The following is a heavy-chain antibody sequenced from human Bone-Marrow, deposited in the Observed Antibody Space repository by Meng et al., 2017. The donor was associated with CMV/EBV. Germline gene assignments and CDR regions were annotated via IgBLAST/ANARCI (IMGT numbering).Heavy chain of an antibody. CDR1: HRAA. V-gene: IGHV6-1*01. CDR3: ARDPSVRYSGSYYPWFDY. Sequence: HRAAWNWIRQSPSRGLEWLGRTYYRSKWYNAYAVSVKSRITINPDTSKNQFSLQLNSVTPEDTAVYYCARDPSVRYSGSYYPWFDYWGQGTLVTVSS. CDR2: TYYRSKWYN. J-gene: IGHJ4*02. D-gene: IGHD1-26*01.